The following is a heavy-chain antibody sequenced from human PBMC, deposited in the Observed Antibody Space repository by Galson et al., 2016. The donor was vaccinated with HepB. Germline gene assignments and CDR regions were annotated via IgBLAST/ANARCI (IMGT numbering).Heavy chain of an antibody. V-gene: IGHV4-4*02. CDR3: ANLGYCSGDCYSVD. J-gene: IGHJ4*02. CDR2: IYHTGSA. CDR1: GGSISSRHW. D-gene: IGHD2-21*02. Sequence: ETLSLTCGVSGGSISSRHWWSWVRQSPGKGLEWIGEIYHTGSANYNPSLKSRVTISVDKSKNHFSLELNSVTAADTAVYYCANLGYCSGDCYSVDWGQGTMVTVPS.